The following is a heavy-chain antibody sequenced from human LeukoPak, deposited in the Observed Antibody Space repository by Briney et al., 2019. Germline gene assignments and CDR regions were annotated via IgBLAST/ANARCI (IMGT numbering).Heavy chain of an antibody. Sequence: GGSLRLSCAASGFTFSSYGMYWVRQAPGKGLEWVAFTRYDGSNKYYADSVKGRFTISRDNSKNTLYLKMNSLRAEDTAVYYCAKDRKPGGSRTAFDYWGQGTLVTVSS. J-gene: IGHJ4*02. CDR2: TRYDGSNK. V-gene: IGHV3-30*02. CDR3: AKDRKPGGSRTAFDY. D-gene: IGHD2-21*02. CDR1: GFTFSSYG.